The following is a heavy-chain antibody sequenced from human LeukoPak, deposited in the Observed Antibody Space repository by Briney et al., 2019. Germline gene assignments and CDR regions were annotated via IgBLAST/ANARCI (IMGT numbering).Heavy chain of an antibody. J-gene: IGHJ6*02. CDR3: ARHGTVTPKYYYYGMDV. CDR2: IYYSGST. D-gene: IGHD4-11*01. CDR1: GGSVSSGGYY. V-gene: IGHV4-61*08. Sequence: PSETLSLTCTVSGGSVSSGGYYWSWIRQPPGKGLEWIGYIYYSGSTNYNPSLKSRVTISVDTSKNQFSLKLSSVTAADTAVYYCARHGTVTPKYYYYGMDVWGQGTTVTVSS.